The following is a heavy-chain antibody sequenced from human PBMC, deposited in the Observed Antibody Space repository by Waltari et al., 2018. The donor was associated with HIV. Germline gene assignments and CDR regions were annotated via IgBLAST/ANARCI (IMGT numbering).Heavy chain of an antibody. CDR3: ARDCCDFWSGYSRHYYYGMDV. CDR2: IYYSGST. CDR1: GGSISSGDYY. Sequence: QVQLQESGPGLVKPSQTLSLTCTVSGGSISSGDYYWSWIRQPPGKGLEWIGYIYYSGSTYYNPSRKSRVTISVDTSENQFSLKLSSVTAADTAVYYCARDCCDFWSGYSRHYYYGMDVWGQGTTVTVSS. J-gene: IGHJ6*02. V-gene: IGHV4-30-4*01. D-gene: IGHD3-3*01.